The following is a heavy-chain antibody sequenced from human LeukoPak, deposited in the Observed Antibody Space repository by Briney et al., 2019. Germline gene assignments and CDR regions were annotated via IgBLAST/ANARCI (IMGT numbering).Heavy chain of an antibody. CDR1: GYTFTSYY. CDR3: ASNYDSSGYSSDYYYYGMDV. CDR2: INPSAGGT. V-gene: IGHV1-46*01. D-gene: IGHD3-22*01. J-gene: IGHJ6*02. Sequence: ASVKVSCKASGYTFTSYYMHWVRQAPGQGLEWMGIINPSAGGTTYAQKFQGRVTMTRDTSTSTVYMELSSLRSEDTAVYYCASNYDSSGYSSDYYYYGMDVWGQGTTVTVSS.